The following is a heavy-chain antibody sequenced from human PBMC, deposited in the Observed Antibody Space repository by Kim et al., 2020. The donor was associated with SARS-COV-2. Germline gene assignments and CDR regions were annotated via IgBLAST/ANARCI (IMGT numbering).Heavy chain of an antibody. CDR1: GFSVSSNY. V-gene: IGHV3-66*01. CDR2: IYSVDST. J-gene: IGHJ4*02. D-gene: IGHD2-21*02. Sequence: GGSLRLSCAASGFSVSSNYMSWVRQAPGKGLEWVSVIYSVDSTYYADSVKDRFTISRDNSKNILYLQMSRLRVEDTAVYYCARVAAPLAYCGGDCDSDYWGQGTLVTVSS. CDR3: ARVAAPLAYCGGDCDSDY.